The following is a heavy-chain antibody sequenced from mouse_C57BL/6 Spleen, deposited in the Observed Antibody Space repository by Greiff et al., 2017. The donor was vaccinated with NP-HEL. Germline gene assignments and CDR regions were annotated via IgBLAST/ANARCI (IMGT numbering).Heavy chain of an antibody. Sequence: EVKVVESGGGLVKPGGSLKLSCAASGFTFSSYTMSWVRQTPEKRLEWVATISGGGGNTYYPDSVKGRFTISRDNAKNTLYLQMSSLRSEDTALYYCARHEGNYLVDYWGQGTSVTVSS. CDR1: GFTFSSYT. CDR2: ISGGGGNT. J-gene: IGHJ4*01. CDR3: ARHEGNYLVDY. V-gene: IGHV5-9*01. D-gene: IGHD2-1*01.